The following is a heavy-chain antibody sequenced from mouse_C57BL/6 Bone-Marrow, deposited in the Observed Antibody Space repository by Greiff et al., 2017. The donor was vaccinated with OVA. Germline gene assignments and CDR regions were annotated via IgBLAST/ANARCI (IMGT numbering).Heavy chain of an antibody. CDR3: TVYYGNYRYFDV. V-gene: IGHV6-6*01. J-gene: IGHJ1*03. CDR1: GFTFSGAW. CDR2: IRNKANNHAT. D-gene: IGHD2-1*01. Sequence: EVQLVESGGGLVQPGGSMKLSCAASGFTFSGAWMDWVRQSPEKGLEWVAEIRNKANNHATYYAESVKGRFTISRDDSKSSVYLQMNSLRAEDTGIYYCTVYYGNYRYFDVWGTGTTVTVSS.